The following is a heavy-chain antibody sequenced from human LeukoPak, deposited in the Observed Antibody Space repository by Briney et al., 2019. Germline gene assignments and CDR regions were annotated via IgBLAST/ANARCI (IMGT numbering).Heavy chain of an antibody. Sequence: SGPTPVHPTPPLTLTFTFSGFSLSTSGVGVGWIRQPPGKALEWLALIYWNDDKRYSPSLKSRLTITKDTSKNQVVLTMTNMDPVDTATYYCAHKTYYYDSSGYRWYFDLWGRGTLVTVSS. J-gene: IGHJ2*01. V-gene: IGHV2-5*01. CDR1: GFSLSTSGVG. D-gene: IGHD3-22*01. CDR3: AHKTYYYDSSGYRWYFDL. CDR2: IYWNDDK.